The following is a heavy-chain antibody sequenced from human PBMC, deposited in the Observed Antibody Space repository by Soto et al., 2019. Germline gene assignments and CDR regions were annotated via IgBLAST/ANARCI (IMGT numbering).Heavy chain of an antibody. Sequence: QVQLVQSGAEVKKPGSSVKVSCKASGGTFSSYTISWVRQAPGQGLEWMGRIIPILGIANYAQKFQGRVRITANKSTSTAYMELSSLRSEDTAVYYCAREGGRVRLPRAFDIWGQGTMVTVSS. CDR3: AREGGRVRLPRAFDI. CDR2: IIPILGIA. J-gene: IGHJ3*02. V-gene: IGHV1-69*08. CDR1: GGTFSSYT. D-gene: IGHD3-16*01.